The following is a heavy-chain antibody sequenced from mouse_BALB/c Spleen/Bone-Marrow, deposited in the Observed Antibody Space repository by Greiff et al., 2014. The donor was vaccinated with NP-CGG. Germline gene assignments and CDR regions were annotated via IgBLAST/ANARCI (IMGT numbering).Heavy chain of an antibody. CDR3: ARSGDGCPRDTMDY. V-gene: IGHV1-77*01. Sequence: QVQLKESGAELARPGASVRLSCKASGYTFTDYYINWVKQRTGQGLEWIGEIYPGSGNTYYNEKFKGKATLTADKSSSTAYMQLISLTSEDSAVYFCARSGDGCPRDTMDYWGQGTSVTVSS. D-gene: IGHD2-3*01. J-gene: IGHJ4*01. CDR2: IYPGSGNT. CDR1: GYTFTDYY.